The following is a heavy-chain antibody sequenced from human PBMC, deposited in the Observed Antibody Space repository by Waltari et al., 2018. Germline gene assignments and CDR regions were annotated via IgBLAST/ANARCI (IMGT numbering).Heavy chain of an antibody. CDR1: GGSFSGYY. Sequence: QVQLQQWGAGLLKPSETLSLTCAVYGGSFSGYYWSGIRQPPGKGLEWIGEINHSGSTNYNPSLKVRVTISVDTSKNQFSLKLSSVTAADTAVYYCARGGDSSGYYWGQGTLVTVSS. CDR3: ARGGDSSGYY. J-gene: IGHJ4*02. V-gene: IGHV4-34*01. CDR2: INHSGST. D-gene: IGHD3-22*01.